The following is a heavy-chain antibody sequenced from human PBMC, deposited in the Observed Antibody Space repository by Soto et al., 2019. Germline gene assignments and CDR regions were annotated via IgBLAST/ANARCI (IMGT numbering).Heavy chain of an antibody. CDR2: IIPILGIA. CDR3: ARAYCSSTSCYSFDP. V-gene: IGHV1-69*02. Sequence: ASVKVSCKASGGTFSSYTISWVRQAPGQGLEWMGRIIPILGIANYAQKFQGRVTITADKSTSTAYMELSSLRSEDTAVYYCARAYCSSTSCYSFDPWGQGTLVTVSS. D-gene: IGHD2-2*01. J-gene: IGHJ5*02. CDR1: GGTFSSYT.